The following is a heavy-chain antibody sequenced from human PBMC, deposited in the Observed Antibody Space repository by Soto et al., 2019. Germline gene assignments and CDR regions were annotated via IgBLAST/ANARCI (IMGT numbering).Heavy chain of an antibody. CDR1: GYTFTSYY. J-gene: IGHJ6*02. V-gene: IGHV5-10-1*01. D-gene: IGHD5-18*01. CDR3: ARGDTAVAHKGVDV. CDR2: IDPSDSYT. Sequence: GESLKISCEGSGYTFTSYYITWARQLPGKGLEWMGRIDPSDSYTTYNPSFRGHVTISADKSIRTAYLQWSSLEASDSGMYYCARGDTAVAHKGVDVWGQGTPVTVSS.